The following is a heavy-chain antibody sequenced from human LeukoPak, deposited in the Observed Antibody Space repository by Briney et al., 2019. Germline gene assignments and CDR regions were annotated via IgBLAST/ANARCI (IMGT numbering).Heavy chain of an antibody. V-gene: IGHV1-46*01. J-gene: IGHJ4*02. D-gene: IGHD3-22*01. Sequence: ASVKVYCKASGYTFASYYMHWMRQAPGQGLEWMGIISPSGGSTSYAQKFQGRVTMTRDTSTSTVYMELSSLRSEDTAVYYCARDVVSGDSSGFTFDYWGQGTLVTVSS. CDR2: ISPSGGST. CDR3: ARDVVSGDSSGFTFDY. CDR1: GYTFASYY.